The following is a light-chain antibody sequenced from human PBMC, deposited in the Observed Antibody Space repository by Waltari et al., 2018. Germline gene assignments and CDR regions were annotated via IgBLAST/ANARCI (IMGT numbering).Light chain of an antibody. CDR2: NTN. J-gene: IGLJ3*02. CDR3: VLYMGSGIWM. Sequence: QTVVTQEPPFSVSPGGTVTLTCGLSSGSVPTSNYPSWYQQTPGQPPRTLIYNTNTRSSGVPDRFSGSFLGNKAALTITGAQADDESDYYCVLYMGSGIWMFGGGTKLTVL. CDR1: SGSVPTSNY. V-gene: IGLV8-61*01.